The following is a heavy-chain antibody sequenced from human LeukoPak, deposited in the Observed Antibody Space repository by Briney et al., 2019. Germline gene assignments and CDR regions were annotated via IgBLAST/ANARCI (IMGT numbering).Heavy chain of an antibody. CDR1: GFTFSSYW. CDR2: IKPDGSFT. J-gene: IGHJ3*02. V-gene: IGHV3-74*01. Sequence: GGSLRLSCAASGFTFSSYWMHWVRQDPEKGLVWISQIKPDGSFTTYADSVKGRFTISRDNSKNTLYLQMNSLRAEDTAVYYCAKDLYRIVGVTRDTFDIWGQGTMVTVFS. CDR3: AKDLYRIVGVTRDTFDI. D-gene: IGHD1-26*01.